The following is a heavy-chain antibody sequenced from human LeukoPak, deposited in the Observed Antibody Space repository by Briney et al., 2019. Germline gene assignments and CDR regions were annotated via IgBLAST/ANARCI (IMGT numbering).Heavy chain of an antibody. V-gene: IGHV4-39*07. CDR1: SGSISTSNYY. CDR3: AKSNGYSLVDI. J-gene: IGHJ3*02. D-gene: IGHD5-12*01. CDR2: IFYSGST. Sequence: SETLSLTCTVSSGSISTSNYYWGWIRQPPGKGLEWIGNIFYSGSTYYSPSVKSRVTISLDTSRNQFSLKLNSVTAADTAVYYCAKSNGYSLVDIWGQGTMVTVSS.